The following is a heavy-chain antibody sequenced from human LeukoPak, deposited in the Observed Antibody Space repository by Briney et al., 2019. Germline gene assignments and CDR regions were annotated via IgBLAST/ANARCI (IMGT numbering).Heavy chain of an antibody. CDR2: ISYIGRT. Sequence: PSETLSLTCAVSTDSFSSHYWTWVRQPPGKGLEWVGYISYIGRTNYNPSLKSRVNISIDTSKNQFSLKLSSVTAADTAVYYCARDLVTVTKGFDIWGQGTMVSVSS. V-gene: IGHV4-59*11. D-gene: IGHD4-17*01. CDR1: TDSFSSHY. J-gene: IGHJ3*02. CDR3: ARDLVTVTKGFDI.